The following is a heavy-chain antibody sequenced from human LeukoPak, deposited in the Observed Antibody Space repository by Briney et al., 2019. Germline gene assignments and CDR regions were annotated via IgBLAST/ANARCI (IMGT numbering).Heavy chain of an antibody. CDR1: GFTFSSYW. CDR3: ARDRAAASTTNNWDY. CDR2: RKQEGSEK. J-gene: IGHJ4*02. V-gene: IGHV3-7*03. D-gene: IGHD6-13*01. Sequence: PGGSLRLSCAASGFTFSSYWMNWVRQAPGKGLEWVANRKQEGSEKFYVDSVKARFTISRDNAKESLYLQMNSLRVEDTAVYYCARDRAAASTTNNWDYWGQGTLVTVSS.